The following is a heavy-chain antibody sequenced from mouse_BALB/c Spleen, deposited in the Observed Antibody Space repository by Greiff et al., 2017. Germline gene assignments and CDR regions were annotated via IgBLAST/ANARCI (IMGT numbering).Heavy chain of an antibody. Sequence: EVQLQQSGAELVKPGASVKLSCTASGFNIKDTYMHWVKQRPEQGLEWIGRIDPANGNTKYDPKFQGKATITADTSSNTAYLQLSSLTSEDTAVYCCASGYYGYAMDYWGQGTSVTVSS. D-gene: IGHD2-3*01. CDR3: ASGYYGYAMDY. V-gene: IGHV14-3*02. J-gene: IGHJ4*01. CDR2: IDPANGNT. CDR1: GFNIKDTY.